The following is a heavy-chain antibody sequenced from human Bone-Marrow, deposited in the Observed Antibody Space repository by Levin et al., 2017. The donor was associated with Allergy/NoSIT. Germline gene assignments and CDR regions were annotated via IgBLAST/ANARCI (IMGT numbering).Heavy chain of an antibody. V-gene: IGHV4-30-4*01. CDR1: GGSISSGDYY. D-gene: IGHD1-1*01. CDR3: ARTNSHVENYCDY. Sequence: SETLSLTCTVSGGSISSGDYYWSWIRQPPGKGLEWIGYIYYSGSTYYNPSLKSRVTISVDTSKNQFSLKLSSVTAADTAVYYCARTNSHVENYCDYWGQGTLVTVSS. J-gene: IGHJ4*02. CDR2: IYYSGST.